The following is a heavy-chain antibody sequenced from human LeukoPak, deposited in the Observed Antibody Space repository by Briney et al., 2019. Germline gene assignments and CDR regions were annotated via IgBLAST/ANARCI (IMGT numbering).Heavy chain of an antibody. CDR3: ARDIECSS. J-gene: IGHJ3*01. D-gene: IGHD3-10*02. CDR2: INFSGDNT. V-gene: IGHV3-23*01. CDR1: GFTFRDSA. Sequence: GGSLRLSCAASGFTFRDSAMPWVRQAPGKGLQWVSRINFSGDNTYYADSVKGRFTISRDNAKDTLYLQMNSLRAEDTAIYYCARDIECSSWGLGTTVTVSS.